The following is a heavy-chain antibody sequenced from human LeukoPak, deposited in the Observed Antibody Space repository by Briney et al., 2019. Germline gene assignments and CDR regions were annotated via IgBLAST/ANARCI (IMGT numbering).Heavy chain of an antibody. J-gene: IGHJ2*01. V-gene: IGHV4-31*03. CDR2: IYYSGST. D-gene: IGHD2-15*01. Sequence: SETLSLTCTVSGGSISSGGYYWSWIRQHPGKGLEWIGYIYYSGSTYYNPSLKSRVTVSVDTSKNQFSLKLSSVTAADTAVYYCARGHPAYWYFDLWGRGTLVTVSS. CDR1: GGSISSGGYY. CDR3: ARGHPAYWYFDL.